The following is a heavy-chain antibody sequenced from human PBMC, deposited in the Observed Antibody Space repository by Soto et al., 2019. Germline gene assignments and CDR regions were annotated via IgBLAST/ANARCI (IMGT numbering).Heavy chain of an antibody. CDR2: IKSKTDGGTT. Sequence: LRLSCAASGFTFSNAWMSWVRQAPGKGLEWVGRIKSKTDGGTTDYAAPVKGRFTISRDDSKNTLYLQMNSLKTEDTAVYYCTLRRGDYYYYGMDVWGQGTTVTVSS. D-gene: IGHD3-10*01. CDR3: TLRRGDYYYYGMDV. V-gene: IGHV3-15*01. J-gene: IGHJ6*02. CDR1: GFTFSNAW.